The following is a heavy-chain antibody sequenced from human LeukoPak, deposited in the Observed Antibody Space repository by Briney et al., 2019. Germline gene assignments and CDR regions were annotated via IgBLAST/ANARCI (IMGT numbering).Heavy chain of an antibody. CDR3: AKDRARGGATNFDY. V-gene: IGHV3-23*01. D-gene: IGHD1-26*01. CDR2: ISGGGDSI. CDR1: EFTFSDYY. Sequence: PGGSLRLSCAASEFTFSDYYMSWIRQAPGKGLEWVSAISGGGDSIYYADSVKGRFTISRDNSKNTLYLQMNSLRAEDTAVYYCAKDRARGGATNFDYWGQGTLVTVSS. J-gene: IGHJ4*02.